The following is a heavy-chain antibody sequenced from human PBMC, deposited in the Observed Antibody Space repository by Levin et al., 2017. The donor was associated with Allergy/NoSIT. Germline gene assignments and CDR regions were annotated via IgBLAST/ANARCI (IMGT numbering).Heavy chain of an antibody. CDR1: GFTFDDYA. D-gene: IGHD5-18*01. Sequence: PGGSLRLSCAASGFTFDDYAMHWVRQAPGKGLEWVSGISWNSGSIGYADSVKGRFTISRDNAKNSLYLQMNSLRAEDTALYYCAKDMEGGYSYGYDPLYAYGMDVWGQGTTVTVSS. CDR3: AKDMEGGYSYGYDPLYAYGMDV. J-gene: IGHJ6*02. V-gene: IGHV3-9*01. CDR2: ISWNSGSI.